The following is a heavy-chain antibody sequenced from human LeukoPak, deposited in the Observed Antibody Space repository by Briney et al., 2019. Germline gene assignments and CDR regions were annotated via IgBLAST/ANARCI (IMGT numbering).Heavy chain of an antibody. J-gene: IGHJ6*03. D-gene: IGHD2-2*01. V-gene: IGHV1-2*02. CDR1: GYTFTGYY. CDR3: ATGDEYQLLPSYYYYYYMDV. CDR2: INPNSGGT. Sequence: GASVKVSCKASGYTFTGYYMHWVRQAPGQGLEWMGWINPNSGGTNYAQKFQGRVTMTRDTSISTAYMELSRLRSDDTAVYYCATGDEYQLLPSYYYYYYMDVWGKGTTVTVSS.